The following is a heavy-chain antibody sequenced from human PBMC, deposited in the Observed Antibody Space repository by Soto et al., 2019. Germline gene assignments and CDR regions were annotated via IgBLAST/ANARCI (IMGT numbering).Heavy chain of an antibody. Sequence: GGSLRLSCAASGFTFSSYSMNWVRQAPGKGLEWVSSISSSSSYIYYADSVKGRFTISRDNAKNSLYLQMNSLRAEDTAVYYCESGWETRGYYYGMDVWGQGTTVTVSS. CDR1: GFTFSSYS. CDR3: ESGWETRGYYYGMDV. D-gene: IGHD1-26*01. CDR2: ISSSSSYI. V-gene: IGHV3-21*01. J-gene: IGHJ6*02.